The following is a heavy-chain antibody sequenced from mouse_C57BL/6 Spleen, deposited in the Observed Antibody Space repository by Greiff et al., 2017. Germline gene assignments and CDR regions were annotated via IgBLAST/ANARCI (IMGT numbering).Heavy chain of an antibody. CDR3: ARDRRDVGYYFDD. CDR2: INYDGSST. D-gene: IGHD3-3*01. V-gene: IGHV5-16*01. J-gene: IGHJ2*01. CDR1: GFTFSDYY. Sequence: DVHLVESEGGLVQPGSSMKLSCTASGFTFSDYYMAWVRQVPEKGLEWVANINYDGSSTYYLDYLKSRFIISRDTAKNILYLQMSRLTSEDTATYYCARDRRDVGYYFDDRGQGTTLTVSS.